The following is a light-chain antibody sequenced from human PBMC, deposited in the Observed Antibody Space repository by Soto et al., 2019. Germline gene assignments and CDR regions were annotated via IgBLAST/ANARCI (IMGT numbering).Light chain of an antibody. CDR3: QQYKTTPLT. CDR2: KAS. CDR1: QSISSW. V-gene: IGKV1-5*03. J-gene: IGKJ4*01. Sequence: DIQMTQSPSTLSASVGDRVTITCRASQSISSWLSWYQQKPGKAPTGLIYKASNIKTGVPSRFSGSGSGTEFTLTISNLQPDDFASYYCQQYKTTPLTFGGGTKVEIK.